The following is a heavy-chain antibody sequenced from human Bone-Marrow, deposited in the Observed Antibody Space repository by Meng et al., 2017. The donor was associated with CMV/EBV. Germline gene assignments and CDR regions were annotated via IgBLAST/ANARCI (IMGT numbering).Heavy chain of an antibody. CDR2: MNADSGNT. J-gene: IGHJ3*01. CDR1: GYTFTSYD. D-gene: IGHD6-13*01. V-gene: IGHV1-8*02. Sequence: ASVKVSCKASGYTFTSYDINWVRQATGQGLEWMGWMNADSGNTGYAQKFQGRVTMTRNTSTSTAYMELSSLRSEDTAVYYCARMRWYEDAFDVWGQGTMVTVSS. CDR3: ARMRWYEDAFDV.